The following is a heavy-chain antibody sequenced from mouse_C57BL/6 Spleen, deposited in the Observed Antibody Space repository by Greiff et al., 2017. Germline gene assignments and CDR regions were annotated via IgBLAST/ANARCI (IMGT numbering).Heavy chain of an antibody. D-gene: IGHD4-1*01. J-gene: IGHJ3*01. CDR1: GYAFSSSW. CDR2: IYPGAGDT. Sequence: VKVVESGPELVKPGASVKISCKASGYAFSSSWMNWVKQRPGKGLEWIGWIYPGAGDTNYNGKFKGKATLTADKSSSTAYMQLSSLTSEDAAVYFCARGGWDAFDYWGQGTLVTVSA. CDR3: ARGGWDAFDY. V-gene: IGHV1-82*01.